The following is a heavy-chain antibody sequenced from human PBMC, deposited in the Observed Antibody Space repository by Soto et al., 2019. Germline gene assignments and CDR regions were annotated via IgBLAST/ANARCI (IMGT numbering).Heavy chain of an antibody. CDR1: GYTFTGYY. J-gene: IGHJ6*02. D-gene: IGHD7-27*01. V-gene: IGHV1-2*02. CDR2: INPTSGGI. CDR3: ARGGQFLTLDV. Sequence: GASVKVSCKASGYTFTGYYIHWVRQAPGQGLEWMGWINPTSGGINYAQKFQGRVTMTRDTSISTAFMELSRLTSDDTALYFCARGGQFLTLDVWGQGTTVTVSS.